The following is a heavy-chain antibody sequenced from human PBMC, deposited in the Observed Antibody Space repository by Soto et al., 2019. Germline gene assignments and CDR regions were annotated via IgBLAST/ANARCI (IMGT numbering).Heavy chain of an antibody. CDR1: GFTFSSYA. Sequence: PGRSLRLSCAASGFTFSSYAMHWVLQAPGKGLEWVAVISYDGSNEYYADSVKGRFTISRDNSKNTLYLQMKSLRAEDTAVYYCARGNKLERQGVVYYGMDVWGQGTTVTVSS. CDR2: ISYDGSNE. CDR3: ARGNKLERQGVVYYGMDV. V-gene: IGHV3-30-3*01. J-gene: IGHJ6*02. D-gene: IGHD1-1*01.